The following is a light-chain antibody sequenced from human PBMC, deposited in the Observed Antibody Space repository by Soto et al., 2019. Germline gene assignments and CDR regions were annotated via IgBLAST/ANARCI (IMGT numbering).Light chain of an antibody. V-gene: IGLV2-14*01. CDR3: SSYTSSSTLE. Sequence: QSALTQPASVSGSPGQSITISCTGTSSDVGGYNYVSWYQQHPGKAPKLMIYDVSNRPSGVSNRFSGSKSGNTASLTISGLQAEDEADYYCSSYTSSSTLEFGGGTQRTVL. CDR1: SSDVGGYNY. J-gene: IGLJ7*01. CDR2: DVS.